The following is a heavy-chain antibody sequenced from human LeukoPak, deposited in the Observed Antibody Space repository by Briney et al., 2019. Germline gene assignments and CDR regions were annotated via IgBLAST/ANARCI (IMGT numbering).Heavy chain of an antibody. V-gene: IGHV3-74*01. Sequence: GGSLRLSCAASGFTFSSYWMHWVRQAPGKGLVWVSRINSDGSSTSYADSVRGRFTISRDNAKSTLFLQMNSLRAEDTAVYYCATTRWLHLDNWGQGTLVTVSS. CDR2: INSDGSST. CDR1: GFTFSSYW. D-gene: IGHD5-24*01. J-gene: IGHJ4*02. CDR3: ATTRWLHLDN.